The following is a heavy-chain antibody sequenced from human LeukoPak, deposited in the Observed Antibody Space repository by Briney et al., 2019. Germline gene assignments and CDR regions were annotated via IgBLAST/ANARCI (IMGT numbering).Heavy chain of an antibody. D-gene: IGHD1-26*01. J-gene: IGHJ4*02. CDR2: ISSSSSTI. Sequence: PGGSLRLPCAASGFTSSSYSMNWVRQAPGKGLEWVSYISSSSSTIYYADSVKGRFTISRDNAKNSLYLQMNSLRAEDTAVYYCARSGSYRLSDYWGQGTLVTVSS. V-gene: IGHV3-48*01. CDR3: ARSGSYRLSDY. CDR1: GFTSSSYS.